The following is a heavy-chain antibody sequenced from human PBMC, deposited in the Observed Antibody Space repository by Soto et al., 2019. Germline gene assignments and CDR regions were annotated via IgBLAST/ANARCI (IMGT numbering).Heavy chain of an antibody. CDR1: GYTFINHG. V-gene: IGHV1-18*04. CDR2: SSGHKGKT. J-gene: IGHJ4*02. Sequence: QVQLVQSGGEVKKPGASVKVSCKASGYTFINHGISWVRQAPGQGLEWMGWSSGHKGKTNDAQKFQGRVTMTTDTSTSTAFMELRSLRSDDTGLYYCARDSYPLAYFFDYWGQGTLVSVSS. CDR3: ARDSYPLAYFFDY.